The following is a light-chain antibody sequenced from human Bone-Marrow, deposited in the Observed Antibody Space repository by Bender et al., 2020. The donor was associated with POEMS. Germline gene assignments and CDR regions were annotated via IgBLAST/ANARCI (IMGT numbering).Light chain of an antibody. CDR3: LLSYSDLWLWV. CDR1: TGTVTTGHY. Sequence: QAVVTQEPSLTVSPGGTVTLTCGSSTGTVTTGHYPYWFQQKPGQVPRTLISDTWDKRSWTPARFSGSLLGGKAVLTLSGAQPEDEAEYYCLLSYSDLWLWVFGGGTKLTVL. J-gene: IGLJ3*02. CDR2: DTW. V-gene: IGLV7-46*01.